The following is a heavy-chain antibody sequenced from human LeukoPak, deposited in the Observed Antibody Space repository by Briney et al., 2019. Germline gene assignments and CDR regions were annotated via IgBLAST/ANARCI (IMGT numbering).Heavy chain of an antibody. D-gene: IGHD6-19*01. J-gene: IGHJ4*02. Sequence: PGGSLRLSCAASGFTFSSYSMNWIRQAPGKGLEWVSYISSSGSTIYYADSVKGRFTISRDNAKNSLYLQMNSLRAEDTAVYYCARDEWLGPLDYWGQGTLVTVSS. CDR2: ISSSGSTI. CDR3: ARDEWLGPLDY. V-gene: IGHV3-48*04. CDR1: GFTFSSYS.